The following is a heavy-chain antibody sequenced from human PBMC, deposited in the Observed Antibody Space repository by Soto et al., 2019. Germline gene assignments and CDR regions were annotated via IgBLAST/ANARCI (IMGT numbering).Heavy chain of an antibody. CDR2: IGTKPGGGPT. CDR1: GFTFSASW. J-gene: IGHJ4*02. Sequence: EVQLVASGGGLVEPGGSLRLSCAASGFTFSASWMGWVRQAPGKGLEYVGRIGTKPGGGPTDYTAPVKGRFTVSRDDSRNALYMQLQNLKPEDTAVYFCITSGGGYWGKGALVTVSS. CDR3: ITSGGGY. D-gene: IGHD1-26*01. V-gene: IGHV3-15*04.